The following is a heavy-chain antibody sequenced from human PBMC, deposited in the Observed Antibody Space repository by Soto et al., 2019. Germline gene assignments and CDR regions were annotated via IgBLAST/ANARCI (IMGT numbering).Heavy chain of an antibody. J-gene: IGHJ4*02. CDR2: ISSSSTI. CDR1: GFTFSSYS. V-gene: IGHV3-48*01. Sequence: GGSLRLSCAASGFTFSSYSMNWVRQAPGKGLEWVSYISSSSTIYYADSVKGRFTISRDNAKNSLYLQMNSLRAEDTAVYYCARDLNLGSFDYWGQGTLVTVSS. CDR3: ARDLNLGSFDY.